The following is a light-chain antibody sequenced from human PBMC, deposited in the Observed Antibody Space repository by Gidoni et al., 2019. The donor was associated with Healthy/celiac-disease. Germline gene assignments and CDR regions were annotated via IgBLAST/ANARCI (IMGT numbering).Light chain of an antibody. CDR2: EVS. J-gene: IGLJ2*01. CDR3: SSYTSSSTVV. Sequence: QAALTQTASVSGSPGQSITISCTGTDSDVGGYNYVSWYQQHPGNAPKLMIYEVSNRPSGVSNRFSGSKSGNTASLTISGLQAEDEADYYCSSYTSSSTVVFGGGTKLTVL. V-gene: IGLV2-14*01. CDR1: DSDVGGYNY.